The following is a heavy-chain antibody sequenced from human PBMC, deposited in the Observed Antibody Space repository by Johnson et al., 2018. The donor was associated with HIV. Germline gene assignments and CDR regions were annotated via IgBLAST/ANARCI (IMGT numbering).Heavy chain of an antibody. Sequence: VQLVESGGGVVQPGGSLRLSCAASGFTVSINYMSWVRQAPGKGLEWVSVIYSGDSTYYADSVKGRFTISRDNSKNTLYLQMNSLRAEDTAVYYCAILAGLDYGDSLDAFDIWGQGTMVTVSS. CDR2: IYSGDST. J-gene: IGHJ3*02. CDR1: GFTVSINY. V-gene: IGHV3-66*01. D-gene: IGHD4-17*01. CDR3: AILAGLDYGDSLDAFDI.